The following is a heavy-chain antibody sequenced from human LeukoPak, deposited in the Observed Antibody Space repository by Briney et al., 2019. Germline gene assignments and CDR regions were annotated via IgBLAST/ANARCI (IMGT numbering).Heavy chain of an antibody. V-gene: IGHV3-7*01. D-gene: IGHD6-13*01. Sequence: PGGSLRLSCAASGFTFTSYWMTWVRQAPGKGLEWVANIKKDGSEKYYVDSVKGRFTISRDNAKNSLYLQMNSLRAEDTAVYYCARDSSSWYYFDYWGQGTLVTVSS. J-gene: IGHJ4*02. CDR1: GFTFTSYW. CDR2: IKKDGSEK. CDR3: ARDSSSWYYFDY.